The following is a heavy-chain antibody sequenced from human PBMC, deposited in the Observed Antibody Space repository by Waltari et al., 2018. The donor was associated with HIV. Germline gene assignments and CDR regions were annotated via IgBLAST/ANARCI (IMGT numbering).Heavy chain of an antibody. CDR3: ARDLRSGYSLEGDY. V-gene: IGHV3-21*01. CDR2: ITSSSSHI. J-gene: IGHJ4*02. Sequence: AASGFTFSVYTMNWFRQRPGLGLECVSYITSSSSHIYYADSIKGRFTVARDNANNSLYLQMNSLRAEDTAIYYCARDLRSGYSLEGDYWGQGTLVTVSS. D-gene: IGHD3-22*01. CDR1: GFTFSVYT.